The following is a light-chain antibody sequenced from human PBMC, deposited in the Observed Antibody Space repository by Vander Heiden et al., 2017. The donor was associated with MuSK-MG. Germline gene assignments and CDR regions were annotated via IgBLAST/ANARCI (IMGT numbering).Light chain of an antibody. Sequence: DIQMTQSPSSLSASVGDRVTITCQASQDISNYLNWYQQKPGKAPKLLIYDASNLETGVTSRFSGSGSGTDFTFTIRRLQPEDIAPYYCQPYGNLHPRFTFGHGTKVDIK. CDR3: QPYGNLHPRFT. V-gene: IGKV1-33*01. CDR1: QDISNY. CDR2: DAS. J-gene: IGKJ3*01.